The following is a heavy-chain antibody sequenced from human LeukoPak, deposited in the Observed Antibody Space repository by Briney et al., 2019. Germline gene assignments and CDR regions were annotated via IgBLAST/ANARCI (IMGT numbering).Heavy chain of an antibody. Sequence: SETLSLTCTVSGGSISSYYWSWIRQPAGKGLEWIGRIYTSGSTNYNPSLKSRVTISIDTSKNQFSLKLSSVTAADTALYYCARDYSMTHAFDIWGQGTLVTVSS. J-gene: IGHJ3*02. CDR1: GGSISSYY. D-gene: IGHD1-26*01. CDR2: IYTSGST. V-gene: IGHV4-4*07. CDR3: ARDYSMTHAFDI.